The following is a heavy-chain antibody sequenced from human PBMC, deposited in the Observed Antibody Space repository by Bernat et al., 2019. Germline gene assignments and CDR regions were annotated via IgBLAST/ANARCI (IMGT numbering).Heavy chain of an antibody. D-gene: IGHD5-12*01. V-gene: IGHV3-33*01. CDR1: GFTFSSYG. Sequence: QVQLVESGGGVVQPGRSLRLSCAASGFTFSSYGMHWVRQAPGKGLEWVAVIWYDGSNKYYADSVKGRFTISRDNSKNTLYLQMNSLRAEDTAVYYCAREGPRSGYDLWQAFDIWGQGTMVTVSS. CDR3: AREGPRSGYDLWQAFDI. J-gene: IGHJ3*02. CDR2: IWYDGSNK.